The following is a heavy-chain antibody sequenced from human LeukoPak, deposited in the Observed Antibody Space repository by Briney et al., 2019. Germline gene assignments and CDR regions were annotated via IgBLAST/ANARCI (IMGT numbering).Heavy chain of an antibody. CDR1: GYTFSSYG. CDR3: ARAGVPY. J-gene: IGHJ4*02. D-gene: IGHD6-6*01. Sequence: ASVKVSCKASGYTFSSYGISWVRQAPGQGLEWMGWINPNSGGTNYAQKFQGRVTMTRDTSISTAYMELSRLRSDDTAVYYCARAGVPYWGQGTLVTVSS. V-gene: IGHV1-2*02. CDR2: INPNSGGT.